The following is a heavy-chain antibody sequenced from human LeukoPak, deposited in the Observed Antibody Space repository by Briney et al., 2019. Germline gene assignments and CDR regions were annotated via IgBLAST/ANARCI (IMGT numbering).Heavy chain of an antibody. Sequence: GGSLRLSCAASGFTFSSYWMSWVRQAPGKGLEWVANIKQDGSEKYYVDPVKGRFTISRDNAKNSLYLQMNSLRAEDTAVYYCARVMRQQWLIDAFDIWGQGTMVTVSS. CDR2: IKQDGSEK. CDR3: ARVMRQQWLIDAFDI. CDR1: GFTFSSYW. J-gene: IGHJ3*02. V-gene: IGHV3-7*01. D-gene: IGHD6-19*01.